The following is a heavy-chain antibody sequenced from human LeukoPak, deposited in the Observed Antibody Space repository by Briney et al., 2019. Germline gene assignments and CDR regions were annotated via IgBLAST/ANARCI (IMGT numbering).Heavy chain of an antibody. V-gene: IGHV3-48*01. CDR1: GFSFSTNS. CDR2: ISSNSATT. Sequence: GGSLRLSCAASGFSFSTNSMNWVRQVPGKGLEWISYISSNSATTYYADSVKGRFTISRDNAKNSLYLHMSSLRADDTAVYYCARDTRSLIDYWGQGTLVTVSS. J-gene: IGHJ4*02. CDR3: ARDTRSLIDY. D-gene: IGHD1-26*01.